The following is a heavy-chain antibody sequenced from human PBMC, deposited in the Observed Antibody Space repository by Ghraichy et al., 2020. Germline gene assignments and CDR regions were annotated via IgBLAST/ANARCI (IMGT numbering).Heavy chain of an antibody. V-gene: IGHV4-59*01. CDR3: AGDFGPRTTSVWYYYGMDV. CDR2: IYYSGST. Sequence: SETLSLTCTVSGGSISSYYWSWIRQPPGKGLEWIGYIYYSGSTNYNPSLKSRVTISVDTSKNQFSLKLSSVTAADTAVYYCAGDFGPRTTSVWYYYGMDVWGQGTTVTVSS. J-gene: IGHJ6*02. D-gene: IGHD2/OR15-2a*01. CDR1: GGSISSYY.